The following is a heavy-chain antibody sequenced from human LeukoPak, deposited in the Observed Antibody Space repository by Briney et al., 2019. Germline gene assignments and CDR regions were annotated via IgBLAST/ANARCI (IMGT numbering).Heavy chain of an antibody. D-gene: IGHD1-20*01. CDR3: AKSITGTTSGVLLGY. V-gene: IGHV3-30*18. CDR2: ISYDGSNK. CDR1: GSTFSSYG. J-gene: IGHJ4*02. Sequence: GRSLRLSCAASGSTFSSYGMHWVRQAPGKGPEWVAVISYDGSNKYYADSVKGRFTISRDNSKNTLYLQMNSLRAEDTAVYYCAKSITGTTSGVLLGYWGQGTLVTVSS.